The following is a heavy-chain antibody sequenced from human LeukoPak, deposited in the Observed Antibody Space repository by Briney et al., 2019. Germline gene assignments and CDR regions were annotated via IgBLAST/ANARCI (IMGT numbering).Heavy chain of an antibody. J-gene: IGHJ4*02. CDR1: GFTFSSYG. V-gene: IGHV3-23*01. Sequence: TGGSLRLSCAASGFTFSSYGMSWVRRAPGKGPEWVSGISGSGGNTYYADSVKGWFTISRDNSQNTLYLQMNTLRAEDTAVYYCAKVVSGYHFDYWGQGTLVTVSS. CDR3: AKVVSGYHFDY. CDR2: ISGSGGNT. D-gene: IGHD5-12*01.